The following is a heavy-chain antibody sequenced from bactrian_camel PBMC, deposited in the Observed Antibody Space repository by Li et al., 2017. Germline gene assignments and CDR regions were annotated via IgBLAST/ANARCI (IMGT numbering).Heavy chain of an antibody. CDR2: IGPAGGMT. CDR3: AADPRPYAGTRQDEYTY. D-gene: IGHD1*01. J-gene: IGHJ4*01. Sequence: HVQLVESGGDSVQAGGSLRLSCAASGFTYSRYSMAWFRQAPGKGRVLVARIGPAGGMTDYADSVKGRFTISRDNAKNTVYLQMNSLKPEDSAMYYCAADPRPYAGTRQDEYTYWGQGTQVTVS. CDR1: GFTYSRYS. V-gene: IGHV3S1*01.